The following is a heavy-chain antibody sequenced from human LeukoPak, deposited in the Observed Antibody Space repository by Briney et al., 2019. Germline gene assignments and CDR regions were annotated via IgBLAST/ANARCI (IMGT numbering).Heavy chain of an antibody. CDR1: GFILSSYP. CDR2: ISTNGGST. J-gene: IGHJ4*02. Sequence: SGGPLRLSCGAWGFILSSYPMSGLRRAPGGALPMFSAISTNGGSTYFAVSVTGRFTLTRANSKNTLSLEMNSLSTEDPALYYCVKGSAGSRPYSFDYWGQGTLLTVSS. CDR3: VKGSAGSRPYSFDY. V-gene: IGHV3-23*01. D-gene: IGHD2-21*01.